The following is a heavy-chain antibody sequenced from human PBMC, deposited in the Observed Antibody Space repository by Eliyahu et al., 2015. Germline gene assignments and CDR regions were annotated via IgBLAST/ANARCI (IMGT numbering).Heavy chain of an antibody. CDR2: INHXGST. CDR3: ARKRGGSYYSKSPSPFDY. D-gene: IGHD1-26*01. V-gene: IGHV4-34*01. CDR1: GGSXSGYY. J-gene: IGHJ4*02. Sequence: QVQLQQWGAGLLKPSETLSLTCAVYGGSXSGYYXXWIRQPPGKGLEWIGEINHXGSTNYNPSLKSRVTISVDTSKNQFSLKLSSVTAADTAVYYCARKRGGSYYSKSPSPFDYWGQGTLVTVSS.